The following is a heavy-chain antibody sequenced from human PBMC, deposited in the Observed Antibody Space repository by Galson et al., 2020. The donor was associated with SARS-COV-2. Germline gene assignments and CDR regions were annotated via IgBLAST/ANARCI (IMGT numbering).Heavy chain of an antibody. CDR3: ATDLGLRLGELSFYY. D-gene: IGHD3-16*02. CDR2: IYHSGST. Sequence: SETLSLTCAVSGGSISSGGYSWSWIRQPPGKGLEWIGYIYHSGSTYYNPSLKSRVTISVDRSKNQFSLKLSSVTAADTAVYYCATDLGLRLGELSFYYWGQGTLVTVSS. CDR1: GGSISSGGYS. V-gene: IGHV4-30-2*01. J-gene: IGHJ4*02.